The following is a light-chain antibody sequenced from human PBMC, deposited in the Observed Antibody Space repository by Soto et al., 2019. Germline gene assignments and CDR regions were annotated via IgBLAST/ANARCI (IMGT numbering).Light chain of an antibody. V-gene: IGKV3-20*01. J-gene: IGKJ2*01. CDR1: QSVRPNF. Sequence: EIVLTQSPGTLSLSPGERVTLSCRASQSVRPNFLAWYQQKPGQAPRLLIYCTSSRATGIPDRFSGSGSGTDFTLTISRLEPEDFAVYYCQQYGNSPKTFGQGTKLEIK. CDR2: CTS. CDR3: QQYGNSPKT.